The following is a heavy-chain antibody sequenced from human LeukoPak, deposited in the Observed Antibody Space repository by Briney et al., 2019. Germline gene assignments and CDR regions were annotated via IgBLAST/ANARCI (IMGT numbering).Heavy chain of an antibody. Sequence: ASVKVSCKASGYTFTSYYMHWVRQAPGQGPEWMGVINPSGGSTSYAQKFQGRVTMTTDTSTSTAYMELRSLRSDDTAVYYCARGSGDYGGNSVFYYWGQGTLVTVSS. D-gene: IGHD4-23*01. CDR3: ARGSGDYGGNSVFYY. CDR1: GYTFTSYY. CDR2: INPSGGST. J-gene: IGHJ4*02. V-gene: IGHV1-46*01.